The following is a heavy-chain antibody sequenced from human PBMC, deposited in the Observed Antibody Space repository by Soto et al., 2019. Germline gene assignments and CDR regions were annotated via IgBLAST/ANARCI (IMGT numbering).Heavy chain of an antibody. Sequence: GGSLRLSCAAFGFTFSDHYMDWVRQAPGKGLEWVGRIRNKANSYTTEYAASVKGRFTISRDDSKNSLFLQMNSLKTENTSVYYCSRASILTTPYYFDYWGQGTLVTVSS. CDR1: GFTFSDHY. D-gene: IGHD4-4*01. CDR2: IRNKANSYTT. CDR3: SRASILTTPYYFDY. V-gene: IGHV3-72*01. J-gene: IGHJ4*01.